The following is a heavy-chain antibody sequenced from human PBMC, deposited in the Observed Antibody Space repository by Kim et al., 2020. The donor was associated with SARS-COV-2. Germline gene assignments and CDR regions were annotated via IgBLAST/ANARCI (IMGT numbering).Heavy chain of an antibody. J-gene: IGHJ6*02. Sequence: KYSQQFQGRVTITRDTSASTAYMELSSLRSEDTAVYYCARSKYYYYGMDVWGQGTTVTVSS. CDR3: ARSKYYYYGMDV. V-gene: IGHV1-3*01.